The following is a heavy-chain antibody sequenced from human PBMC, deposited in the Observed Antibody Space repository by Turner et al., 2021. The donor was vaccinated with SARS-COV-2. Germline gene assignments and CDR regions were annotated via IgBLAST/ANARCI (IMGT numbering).Heavy chain of an antibody. D-gene: IGHD1-1*01. V-gene: IGHV3-66*02. CDR1: GFTVRSNY. CDR2: IYSGDST. J-gene: IGHJ5*02. CDR3: ARDLNGGRGP. Sequence: EVQLVESGGGLVQPGGSLRLSCAASGFTVRSNYMSWVRQAPGKGLEWVSGIYSGDSTFYADSVKGRFTISRDSSKNSLYLQMNSLRTEDTAVYYCARDLNGGRGPWGQGTLVTVSS.